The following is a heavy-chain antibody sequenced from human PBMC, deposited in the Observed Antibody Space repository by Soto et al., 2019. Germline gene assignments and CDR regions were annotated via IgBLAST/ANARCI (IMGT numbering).Heavy chain of an antibody. CDR1: GYPFGSHW. CDR2: IFPGDSDT. J-gene: IGHJ5*02. D-gene: IGHD6-6*01. V-gene: IGHV5-51*01. CDR3: VRHSSNTVAARGPFDP. Sequence: GEPLKISCQASGYPFGSHWFGWVRQKPGTGLEWIGIIFPGDSDTRYSPSFQGHVTLSVDNAVATGYLQWDSLKTSDTATYFCVRHSSNTVAARGPFDPWGQGTPVTVSS.